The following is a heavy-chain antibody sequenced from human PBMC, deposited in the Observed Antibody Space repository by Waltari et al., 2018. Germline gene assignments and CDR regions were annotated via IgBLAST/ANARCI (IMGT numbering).Heavy chain of an antibody. V-gene: IGHV3-7*01. CDR1: GFAFSRYW. CDR2: IKQDGSEK. Sequence: QLMESGGGLGLPGGSVGLWCAVSGFAFSRYWMSWVRQAPGKGLEWVANIKQDGSEKYYVDSVKGRFTISRDNAKNSLYLQMNSLRAEDTAVYYCASRWELKPWGQGTLVTVSS. J-gene: IGHJ5*02. D-gene: IGHD1-26*01. CDR3: ASRWELKP.